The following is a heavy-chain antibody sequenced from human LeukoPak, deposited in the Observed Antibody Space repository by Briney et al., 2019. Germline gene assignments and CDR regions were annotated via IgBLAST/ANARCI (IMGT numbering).Heavy chain of an antibody. D-gene: IGHD1-26*01. CDR1: GFTFSSYG. Sequence: GGSLRLSCAASGFTFSSYGMHWVRQAPGKGLEWVAFIRYDGSNKYYADSVKGRFTISRDNSKNTLYLQMNSLRAEDTAVYYCARMQGSSGSYLDFDYWGQGTLVTVSS. J-gene: IGHJ4*02. CDR3: ARMQGSSGSYLDFDY. V-gene: IGHV3-30*02. CDR2: IRYDGSNK.